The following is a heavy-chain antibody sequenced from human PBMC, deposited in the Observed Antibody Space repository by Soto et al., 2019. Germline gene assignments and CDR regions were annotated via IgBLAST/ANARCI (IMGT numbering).Heavy chain of an antibody. CDR3: ARDLPANYGY. Sequence: QVQLVQSGAEVKKPGASVKVSSKASGYIFTSYGISWVRQAPGKGLEWMGRISAYNGNTNYAQKLQGRVTMTTVTSTSTAYMELRSLRSYVTAVYYCARDLPANYGYWGKGTLVTVSS. V-gene: IGHV1-18*01. J-gene: IGHJ4*02. D-gene: IGHD1-7*01. CDR2: ISAYNGNT. CDR1: GYIFTSYG.